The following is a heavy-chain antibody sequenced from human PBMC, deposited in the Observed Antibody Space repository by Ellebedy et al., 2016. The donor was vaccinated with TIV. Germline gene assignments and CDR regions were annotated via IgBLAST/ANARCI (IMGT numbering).Heavy chain of an antibody. CDR1: GLTFTFSGCA. V-gene: IGHV3-64*01. CDR3: ARGYYYMDV. Sequence: GESLKISCAAPGLTFTFSGCAMHWVRQAPGQGLEYVSAITSNGGSTYYAISVKGRFTISRDSSKNTLYLQMGSLRADDMAVYYCARGYYYMDVWGKGTTVTVSS. J-gene: IGHJ6*03. CDR2: ITSNGGST.